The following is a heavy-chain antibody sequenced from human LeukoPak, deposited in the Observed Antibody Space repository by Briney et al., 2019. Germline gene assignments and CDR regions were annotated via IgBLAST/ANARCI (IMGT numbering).Heavy chain of an antibody. Sequence: GGSLTLSCTASGFTFSSYAMSWVREAPAKGLEWVSSLRGNGDTFYADFVKGRFTLSRDESRNTVYLQLNNLRVEDTAVYYCAKASWASSADAVLWGQGTVVTVSS. CDR1: GFTFSSYA. D-gene: IGHD3-16*01. J-gene: IGHJ4*02. CDR2: LRGNGDT. V-gene: IGHV3-23*01. CDR3: AKASWASSADAVL.